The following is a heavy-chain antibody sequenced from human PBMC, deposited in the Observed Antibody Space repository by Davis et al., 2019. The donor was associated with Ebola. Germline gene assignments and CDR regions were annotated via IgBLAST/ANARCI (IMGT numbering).Heavy chain of an antibody. J-gene: IGHJ6*02. CDR3: FYSSSSGLLVVDV. CDR2: ISGSGGST. D-gene: IGHD6-6*01. Sequence: GESLKISCAASGFTFSSYAMSWVRQAPGKGLEWVSAISGSGGSTYYADSVKGRFTISRDNSKNTLYLQMNSLRAEDTAVYYCFYSSSSGLLVVDVWGQGTTVTVSS. CDR1: GFTFSSYA. V-gene: IGHV3-23*01.